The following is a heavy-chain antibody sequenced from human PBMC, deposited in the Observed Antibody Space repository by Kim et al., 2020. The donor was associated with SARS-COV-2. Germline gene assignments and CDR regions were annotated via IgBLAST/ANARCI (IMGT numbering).Heavy chain of an antibody. Sequence: ASVKVSCKASGYTFTSYYMHWVRQAPGQGLEWMGIINPSGGSTSYAQKFQGRVTMTRDTSTSTVYMELSSLRSEDTAVYYCARDQHSSSWGYNWFDPWGQGTLVTVSS. CDR3: ARDQHSSSWGYNWFDP. CDR1: GYTFTSYY. V-gene: IGHV1-46*01. CDR2: INPSGGST. D-gene: IGHD6-13*01. J-gene: IGHJ5*02.